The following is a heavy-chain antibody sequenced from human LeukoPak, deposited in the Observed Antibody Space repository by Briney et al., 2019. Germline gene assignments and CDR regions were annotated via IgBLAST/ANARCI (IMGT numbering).Heavy chain of an antibody. J-gene: IGHJ6*02. CDR2: ISGGGIS. D-gene: IGHD6-19*01. CDR1: GFTVSSNY. V-gene: IGHV3-66*01. CDR3: ARAELRYSSGWYGGMDV. Sequence: PGGSLRLSCAASGFTVSSNYMSWVRQAPGRGLEWVSVISGGGISYYADYVKGRCTISRDNFENTLSLQMNSLRAEDTAVYYCARAELRYSSGWYGGMDVWGQGTTVTVSS.